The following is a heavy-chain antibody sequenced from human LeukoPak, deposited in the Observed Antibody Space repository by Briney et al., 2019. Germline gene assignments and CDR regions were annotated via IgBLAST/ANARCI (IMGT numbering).Heavy chain of an antibody. D-gene: IGHD5-18*01. CDR1: GGSISSYY. Sequence: SETLSLTCTVSGGSISSYYWSWIRQPAGKGLEWIGRIYTSGSTNYNPSLKSRVTMSVDTSKNQFSLKLSSVTAADTAVYYCARGSGQLASNYYYYYYMDVWGKGTTVTVSS. CDR3: ARGSGQLASNYYYYYYMDV. CDR2: IYTSGST. V-gene: IGHV4-4*07. J-gene: IGHJ6*03.